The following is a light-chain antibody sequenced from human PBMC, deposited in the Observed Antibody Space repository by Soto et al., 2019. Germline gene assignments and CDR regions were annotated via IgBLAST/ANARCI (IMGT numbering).Light chain of an antibody. J-gene: IGKJ5*01. CDR3: QQTYSTPIT. Sequence: DIQMTXSPSSLSASVGDRVTITCRASQTISNTLNWYQQRPGKPPNLLIYASSTLQSGVPPRFSGGGSGTEFTLTISSLQPEDFATYYCQQTYSTPITFGQGTRLEIK. V-gene: IGKV1-39*01. CDR1: QTISNT. CDR2: ASS.